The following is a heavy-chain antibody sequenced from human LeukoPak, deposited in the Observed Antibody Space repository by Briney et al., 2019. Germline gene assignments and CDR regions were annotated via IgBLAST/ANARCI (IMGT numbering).Heavy chain of an antibody. CDR2: IYYSGDT. Sequence: SETLSLTCTVSGGSIRSYHWSWIRQPPGKGLEWIGYIYYSGDTNYNPSLKSRVTMSLDTPKNQFSLKLSSVTAADTAVYYCATQTSESGIAVAGTLDYWGQGTLVTVSS. D-gene: IGHD6-19*01. CDR1: GGSIRSYH. V-gene: IGHV4-59*08. J-gene: IGHJ4*02. CDR3: ATQTSESGIAVAGTLDY.